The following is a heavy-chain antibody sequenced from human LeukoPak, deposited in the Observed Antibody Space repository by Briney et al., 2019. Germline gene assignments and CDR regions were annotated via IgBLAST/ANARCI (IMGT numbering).Heavy chain of an antibody. V-gene: IGHV3-23*01. CDR1: GFTFSSFA. J-gene: IGHJ6*02. CDR3: AKGLGSTYYYYGMDV. Sequence: GGSLRLSCAASGFTFSSFAMSWVRQAPGKGLEWVSAISGSGGSTNYADSVKGRFTISRDNSKNTLYLQMNSLRAEDTAVYYCAKGLGSTYYYYGMDVWGQGTTVTVSS. D-gene: IGHD7-27*01. CDR2: ISGSGGST.